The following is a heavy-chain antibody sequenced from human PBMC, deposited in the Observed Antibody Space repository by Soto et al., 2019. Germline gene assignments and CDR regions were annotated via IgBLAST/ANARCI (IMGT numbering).Heavy chain of an antibody. J-gene: IGHJ6*02. CDR2: IDPSDSYT. D-gene: IGHD5-12*01. V-gene: IGHV5-10-1*01. CDR1: GYSFTSYW. Sequence: PGESLKISCKGSGYSFTSYWISWVRQMPGKGLEWMGRIDPSDSYTNYSPSFQGHATISADKSISTAYLQWSSLKASDTAMYYCARDGDSVAPTTRHYYYYGMDVWGQGTTVTVSS. CDR3: ARDGDSVAPTTRHYYYYGMDV.